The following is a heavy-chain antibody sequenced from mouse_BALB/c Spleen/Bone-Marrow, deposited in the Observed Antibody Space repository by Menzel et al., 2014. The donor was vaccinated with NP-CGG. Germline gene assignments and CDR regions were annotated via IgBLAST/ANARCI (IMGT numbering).Heavy chain of an antibody. CDR3: ARDYGYPFAY. CDR2: INPYNDGT. D-gene: IGHD1-2*01. J-gene: IGHJ3*01. Sequence: EVKLVESGPELVKPGVSVKMSCKASGYTFTSYVMHWVKQKPGQGLEWIGYINPYNDGTKYNEKFKGKATLTSDKSSSTAYMELSSLTSEDSAVYYCARDYGYPFAYWGQGTLVTVSA. CDR1: GYTFTSYV. V-gene: IGHV1-14*01.